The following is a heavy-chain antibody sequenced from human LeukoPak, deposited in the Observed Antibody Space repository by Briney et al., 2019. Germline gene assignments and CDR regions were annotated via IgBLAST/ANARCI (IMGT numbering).Heavy chain of an antibody. Sequence: GASVKVSCKASGYTFTGYYMHWVRQAPGQGLEWMGWINPNSGGTNYAQKFQGRVTMTRDTSISTAYMELSRLRPDDTAVYYCARVTDIVATIYGMDVWGQGTTVTVSS. J-gene: IGHJ6*02. V-gene: IGHV1-2*02. CDR1: GYTFTGYY. CDR2: INPNSGGT. D-gene: IGHD5-12*01. CDR3: ARVTDIVATIYGMDV.